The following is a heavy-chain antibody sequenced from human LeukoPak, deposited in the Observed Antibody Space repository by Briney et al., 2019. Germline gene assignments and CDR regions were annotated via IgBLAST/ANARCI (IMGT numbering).Heavy chain of an antibody. V-gene: IGHV1-2*02. CDR3: ARAADSSGYYERGVRFDP. CDR2: INPNSGGT. CDR1: GYTFTGYY. D-gene: IGHD3-22*01. J-gene: IGHJ5*02. Sequence: ASVKVSCKASGYTFTGYYMHWVRQAPGQGLEWMGWINPNSGGTNYAQKFQGRVTMTRDTSISTAYMELSRLRSDDTAVYYCARAADSSGYYERGVRFDPWGQGTLVTVSS.